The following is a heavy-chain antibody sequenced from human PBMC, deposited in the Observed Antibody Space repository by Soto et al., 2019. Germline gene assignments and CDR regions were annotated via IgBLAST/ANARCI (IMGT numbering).Heavy chain of an antibody. CDR2: IYPGDSDT. J-gene: IGHJ3*02. CDR3: ASDADYDILTGHVRGAFDI. Sequence: PGESLKISCKGSGYSFTSYWIGWVRQMPGKGLEWMGIIYPGDSDTRYSPSFQGQVTISADKSISTAYLQWSSLKASDTAMYYCASDADYDILTGHVRGAFDIWGQGTMVTVSS. CDR1: GYSFTSYW. D-gene: IGHD3-9*01. V-gene: IGHV5-51*01.